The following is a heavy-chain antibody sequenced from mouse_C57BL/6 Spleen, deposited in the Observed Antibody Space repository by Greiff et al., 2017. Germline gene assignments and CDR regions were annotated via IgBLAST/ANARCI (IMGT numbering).Heavy chain of an antibody. CDR2: INPGSGGT. CDR1: GYAFTNYL. CDR3: AREGKTTMVTTGFAY. D-gene: IGHD2-2*01. Sequence: VNVVESGAELVRPGTSVKVSCKASGYAFTNYLIEWVKQRPGQGLEWIGVINPGSGGTNYNEKFKGKATLTADKSSSTAYMQLSSLTSEDSAVYFCAREGKTTMVTTGFAYWGQGTLVTVSA. J-gene: IGHJ3*01. V-gene: IGHV1-54*01.